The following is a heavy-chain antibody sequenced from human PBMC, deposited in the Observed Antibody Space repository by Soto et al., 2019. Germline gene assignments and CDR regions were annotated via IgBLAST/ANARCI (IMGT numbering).Heavy chain of an antibody. CDR2: INHSGST. V-gene: IGHV4-34*01. Sequence: SETLSLTCAVYGGSFSGYYWSWIRQPPGKGLEWIGEINHSGSTNYNPSLKSRVTISVDTSKNQFSLKLSSVTAADTAVYYCARENYYDSSGQGTYFDYWGQGTLVTVSS. CDR3: ARENYYDSSGQGTYFDY. CDR1: GGSFSGYY. D-gene: IGHD3-22*01. J-gene: IGHJ4*02.